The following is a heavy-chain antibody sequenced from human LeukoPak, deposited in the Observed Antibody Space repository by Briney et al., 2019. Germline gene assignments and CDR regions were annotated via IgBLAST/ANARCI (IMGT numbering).Heavy chain of an antibody. D-gene: IGHD5-12*01. CDR3: ARDRQPRSYEGLNN. CDR1: GFTFSDYY. J-gene: IGHJ4*02. V-gene: IGHV3-11*01. CDR2: ISNSGSTV. Sequence: PGGSLRLSCAASGFTFSDYYMSWIRQAPGKGLEWISYISNSGSTVYYADSVKGRFTISRDNAKNSVYVEMHSLRAEDTAVYYCARDRQPRSYEGLNNWGQGTLVTVSS.